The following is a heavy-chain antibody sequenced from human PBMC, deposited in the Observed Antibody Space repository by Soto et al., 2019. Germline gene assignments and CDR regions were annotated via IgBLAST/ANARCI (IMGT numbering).Heavy chain of an antibody. D-gene: IGHD7-27*01. CDR2: IWYDGSNT. CDR3: VRDLLGSGGHFDY. V-gene: IGHV3-33*01. Sequence: GGSLRLSCAASGFIFSSFGMHWVRQAPGKGLEWVAHIWYDGSNTYYADSVKGRFTISRDNSRNTVYLQMNSLRAEDAAVYHCVRDLLGSGGHFDYWGQGTLGTVSS. CDR1: GFIFSSFG. J-gene: IGHJ4*02.